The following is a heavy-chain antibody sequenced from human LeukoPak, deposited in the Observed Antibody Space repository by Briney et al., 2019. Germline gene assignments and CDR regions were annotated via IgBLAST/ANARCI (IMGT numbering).Heavy chain of an antibody. CDR2: IYHSGST. V-gene: IGHV4-59*12. D-gene: IGHD4-17*01. Sequence: PSETLSLTCTVSGGSISSYYWSWIRQPPGKGLEWIGYIYHSGSTYYNPSLKSRVTISVDTSKNQFSLKLSSVTAADTAVYYCARDGDGDYVFDYWGQGTLVTVSS. CDR1: GGSISSYY. CDR3: ARDGDGDYVFDY. J-gene: IGHJ4*02.